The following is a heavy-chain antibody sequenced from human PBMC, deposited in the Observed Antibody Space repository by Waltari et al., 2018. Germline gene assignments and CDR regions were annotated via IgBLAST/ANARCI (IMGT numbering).Heavy chain of an antibody. CDR2: INPGNGNT. D-gene: IGHD2-15*01. CDR3: ARPLEDCGGGSCYYDRWFDP. Sequence: QVKLVQSGAEVKKPGASVKVSCTASGYTFTSYIIHWLRQAPGQSLEWMGRINPGNGNTQYAQKFQDRVTITRDTSASTAYVELSSLTSEDTAIYYCARPLEDCGGGSCYYDRWFDPWGQGTLVTVSS. CDR1: GYTFTSYI. J-gene: IGHJ5*02. V-gene: IGHV1-3*01.